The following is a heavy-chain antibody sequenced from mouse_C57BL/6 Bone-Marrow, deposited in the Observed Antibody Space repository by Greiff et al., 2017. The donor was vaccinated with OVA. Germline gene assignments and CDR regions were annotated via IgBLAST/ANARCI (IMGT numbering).Heavy chain of an antibody. CDR2: ISYDGSN. D-gene: IGHD2-4*01. CDR1: GYSITSGYY. CDR3: ARELRRKDY. J-gene: IGHJ4*01. V-gene: IGHV3-6*01. Sequence: EVQLVESGPGLVKPSQSLSLTCSVTGYSITSGYYWNWIRQFPGNKLEWMGYISYDGSNNYNPSLKNRISITRDTSKNQFFLKLNSVTTEDTATYYCARELRRKDYWGQGTSVTVSS.